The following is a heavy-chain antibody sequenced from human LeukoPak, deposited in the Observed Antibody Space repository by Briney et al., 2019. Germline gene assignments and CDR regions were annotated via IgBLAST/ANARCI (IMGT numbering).Heavy chain of an antibody. CDR2: VSPNSGAT. CDR3: ARDYYDSSGYSGQYNWFDP. J-gene: IGHJ5*02. V-gene: IGHV1-2*02. CDR1: GYTFTAYY. Sequence: SVKVSCKASGYTFTAYYIHWVRQAPGQGLEWMGWVSPNSGATYYTQRFQGRVTMTKDTSINTAYMELNSLRSDDTAVYYCARDYYDSSGYSGQYNWFDPWGQGTLVTVSS. D-gene: IGHD3-22*01.